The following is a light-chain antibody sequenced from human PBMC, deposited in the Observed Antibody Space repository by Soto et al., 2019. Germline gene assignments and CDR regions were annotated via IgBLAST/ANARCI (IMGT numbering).Light chain of an antibody. CDR3: SSYTSSSTPYV. CDR2: EVS. J-gene: IGLJ1*01. CDR1: SSDVGGYNY. V-gene: IGLV2-14*01. Sequence: QSALTQPASVSGSPGQSITISFTGTSSDVGGYNYVSWYQQHPGKAPKLMIYEVSNRPSGVSNRFSGSKSVNTASLTISGLQAEDEADYYCSSYTSSSTPYVFGTGTKLTVL.